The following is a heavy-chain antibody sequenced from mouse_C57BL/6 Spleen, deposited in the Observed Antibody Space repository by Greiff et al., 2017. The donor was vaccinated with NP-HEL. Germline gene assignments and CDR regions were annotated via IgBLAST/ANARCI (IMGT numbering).Heavy chain of an antibody. D-gene: IGHD1-1*01. Sequence: QVQLQQPGAELVKPGASVKLSCKASGYTFTSYWMQWVKQRPGQGLEWIGEIDPSDSYTNYNQKFKGKATLTVDTSASTAYMQLSSLTSDDSAVYYCARGSNPFAYWGQGTLVTVSA. J-gene: IGHJ3*01. V-gene: IGHV1-50*01. CDR2: IDPSDSYT. CDR1: GYTFTSYW. CDR3: ARGSNPFAY.